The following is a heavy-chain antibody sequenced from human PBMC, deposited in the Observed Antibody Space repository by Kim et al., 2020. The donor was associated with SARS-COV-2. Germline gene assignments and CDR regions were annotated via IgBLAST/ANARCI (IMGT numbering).Heavy chain of an antibody. J-gene: IGHJ5*02. CDR1: GYTFTSYA. Sequence: ASVKVSCKASGYTFTSYAMHWVRQAPGQRLQWMGWINAGTGNTKYSQKFQGRVTITRDTSASTAYMELSSLRSEDTAVYYCARDQYCSGGSCQIGWFDPWGQGTLVTVSS. D-gene: IGHD2-15*01. CDR2: INAGTGNT. CDR3: ARDQYCSGGSCQIGWFDP. V-gene: IGHV1-3*01.